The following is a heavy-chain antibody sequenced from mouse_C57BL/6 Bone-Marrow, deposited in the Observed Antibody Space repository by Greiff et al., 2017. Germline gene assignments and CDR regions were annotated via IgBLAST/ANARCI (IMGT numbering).Heavy chain of an antibody. D-gene: IGHD1-1*01. J-gene: IGHJ3*01. CDR2: IHPNSGST. CDR3: ARADYGSSLFAY. V-gene: IGHV1-64*01. CDR1: SYTFTSYW. Sequence: QVQLKQPGAELVKPGASVTLSCKASSYTFTSYWMHWVKQRPGQGLEWIGMIHPNSGSTNYNEKFKSKATLTVDKSSSTAYMQLSSLTSEDSAVYYCARADYGSSLFAYWGQGTLVTVSA.